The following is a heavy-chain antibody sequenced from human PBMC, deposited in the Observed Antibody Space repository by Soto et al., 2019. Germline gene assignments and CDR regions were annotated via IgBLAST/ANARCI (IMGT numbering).Heavy chain of an antibody. Sequence: QVQLVQSGAEVKKPESSVKVSCKAPGGTFSTYAISWVRQAPGQGLEWMGGIIPMFGTANYAQRFQDRVTITENESTTTVYMELSSLRSEDPAEYCCASGIQLWLRRINNGYSGWGQGTLVTVSS. CDR2: IIPMFGTA. CDR1: GGTFSTYA. CDR3: ASGIQLWLRRINNGYSG. J-gene: IGHJ4*02. V-gene: IGHV1-69*12. D-gene: IGHD5-18*01.